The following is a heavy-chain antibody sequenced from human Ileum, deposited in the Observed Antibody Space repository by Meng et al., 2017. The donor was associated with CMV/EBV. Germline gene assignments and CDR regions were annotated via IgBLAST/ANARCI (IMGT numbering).Heavy chain of an antibody. CDR1: GSLFSLYP. D-gene: IGHD2-2*01. J-gene: IGHJ5*02. V-gene: IGHV3-23*01. CDR3: AKALITTSWLPKPFAA. CDR2: ISHDGSAT. Sequence: GESLKISCAGSGSLFSLYPVAWVRQAPGKGLEWVAQISHDGSATYYADSMKARVTISRDTSLNTVYLDINDLRADDTAVYFCAKALITTSWLPKPFAAWGQGTLVTVSS.